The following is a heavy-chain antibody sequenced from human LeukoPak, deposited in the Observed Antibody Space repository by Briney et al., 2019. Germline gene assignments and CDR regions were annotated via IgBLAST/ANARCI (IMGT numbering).Heavy chain of an antibody. D-gene: IGHD6-19*01. CDR2: ISGSSATI. Sequence: GGSLRLSCVVSGFAFDLYNMHWVRQAPGEGPEWVSYISGSSATIHYAESVKGRFTISRDNAKNSLYLQMNSLRAEDTAVYYCARTYIAVAGGDFDYWGQGTLVTVSS. V-gene: IGHV3-48*04. CDR3: ARTYIAVAGGDFDY. J-gene: IGHJ4*02. CDR1: GFAFDLYN.